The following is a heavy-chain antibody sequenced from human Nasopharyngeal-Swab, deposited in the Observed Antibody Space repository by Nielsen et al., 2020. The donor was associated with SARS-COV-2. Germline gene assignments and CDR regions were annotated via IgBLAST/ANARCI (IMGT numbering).Heavy chain of an antibody. CDR3: ARISGWYWLDL. D-gene: IGHD6-19*01. J-gene: IGHJ5*02. CDR1: GGSFSGYS. V-gene: IGHV4-34*12. CDR2: IIHSGST. Sequence: GSLRLSCAVYGGSFSGYSWIWVRQPPGKGLEWIGQIIHSGSTNYNPSLKSRVTISADTSKNQLSLKVNSVTAADTAVYYCARISGWYWLDLWGQGTLVTVSS.